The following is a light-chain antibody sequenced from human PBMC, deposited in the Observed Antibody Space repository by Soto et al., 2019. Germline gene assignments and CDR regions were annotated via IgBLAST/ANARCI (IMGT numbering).Light chain of an antibody. Sequence: QSVLTQPASVSGSPGQSITISCTGTSSDVGSYNLVSWYQQHPGKAPKLMIYEVNKRPLGVSNRFSGSKSGNTASLTISGLQAEDEADYYCCSYAGSSTFVFGTGTKVTVL. CDR3: CSYAGSSTFV. J-gene: IGLJ1*01. CDR2: EVN. CDR1: SSDVGSYNL. V-gene: IGLV2-23*02.